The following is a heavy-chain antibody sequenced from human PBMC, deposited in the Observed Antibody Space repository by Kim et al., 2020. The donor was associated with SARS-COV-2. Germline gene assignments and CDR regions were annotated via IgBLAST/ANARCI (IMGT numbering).Heavy chain of an antibody. Sequence: ASVKVSCKASGYTFTSYGISWVRQAPGQGLEWMGWISAYNGNTNYAQKLQGRVTMTTDTSTSTAYMELRSLRSDDTAVYYCARVVITKASWYYGMDVWGQGTTVTVSS. D-gene: IGHD3-22*01. J-gene: IGHJ6*02. CDR1: GYTFTSYG. CDR3: ARVVITKASWYYGMDV. V-gene: IGHV1-18*01. CDR2: ISAYNGNT.